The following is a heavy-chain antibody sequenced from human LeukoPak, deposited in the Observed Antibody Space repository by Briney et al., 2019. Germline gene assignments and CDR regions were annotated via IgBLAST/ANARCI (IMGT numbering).Heavy chain of an antibody. Sequence: PGGPLRLSCASSGFTFSNYGMSWVRQAPGKGLQWVSSISGSGVITYYADSVKGRFTISRDNSRNTLYLQMNSLRAEDTAVYYCAKERWEQTRDDYFDYWGQGTLVTVSS. J-gene: IGHJ4*02. CDR2: ISGSGVIT. D-gene: IGHD4-23*01. CDR3: AKERWEQTRDDYFDY. V-gene: IGHV3-23*01. CDR1: GFTFSNYG.